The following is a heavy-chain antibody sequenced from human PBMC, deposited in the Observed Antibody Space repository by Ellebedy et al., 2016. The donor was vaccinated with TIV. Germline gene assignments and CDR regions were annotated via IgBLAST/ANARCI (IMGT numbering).Heavy chain of an antibody. CDR2: INHSGST. D-gene: IGHD6-6*01. CDR3: ARTPRAARLDY. V-gene: IGHV4-34*01. J-gene: IGHJ4*02. CDR1: GGSFSGYY. Sequence: SETLSLXCAVYGGSFSGYYWSWIRQPPGKGLEWIGEINHSGSTNYNPSLKSRVTISVDTSKNQFSLKLSSVTAADTAVYYCARTPRAARLDYWGQGTLVTVSS.